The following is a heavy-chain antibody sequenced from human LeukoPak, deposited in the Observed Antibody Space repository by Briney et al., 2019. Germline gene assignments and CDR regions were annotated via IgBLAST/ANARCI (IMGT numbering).Heavy chain of an antibody. V-gene: IGHV4-38-2*02. CDR3: ASHNYYDSSGYTNFDY. CDR1: GYSITNGYY. D-gene: IGHD3-22*01. Sequence: NTSETLSLTCTVSGYSITNGYYWGWIRQPPGQGLEWIGSIYYSGSTYYNPSLKSRVTISVDTSKNQFSLKLSSVTAADTAVYYCASHNYYDSSGYTNFDYWGQGTLVTVSS. J-gene: IGHJ4*02. CDR2: IYYSGST.